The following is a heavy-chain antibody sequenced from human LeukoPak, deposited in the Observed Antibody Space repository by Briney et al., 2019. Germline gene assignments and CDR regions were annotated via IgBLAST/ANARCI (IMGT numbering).Heavy chain of an antibody. V-gene: IGHV3-9*01. J-gene: IGHJ6*02. Sequence: GGSLRLSCAASGFTFDDYAMHWVRQAPGKGLEWVSGISWNSGSIGYADSVKGRFTISRDNSKNTLYLQMNSLRAEDTAVYYCASAKWEDYYYYGMDVWGQGTTVTVSS. D-gene: IGHD1-26*01. CDR3: ASAKWEDYYYYGMDV. CDR2: ISWNSGSI. CDR1: GFTFDDYA.